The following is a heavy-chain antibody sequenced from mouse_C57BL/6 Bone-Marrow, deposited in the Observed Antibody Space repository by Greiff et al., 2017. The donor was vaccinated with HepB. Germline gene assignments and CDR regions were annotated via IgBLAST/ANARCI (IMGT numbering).Heavy chain of an antibody. Sequence: EVNLVESGGDLVKPGGSLKLSCAASGFTFSSYGMSWVRQTPDKRLEWVATISSGGSYTYYPDSVKGRFPISRDNAKNTLYLQMSSLKSEDTAMYYCARRYPSDYWGQGTTLTVSS. CDR2: ISSGGSYT. J-gene: IGHJ2*01. CDR3: ARRYPSDY. CDR1: GFTFSSYG. V-gene: IGHV5-6*02.